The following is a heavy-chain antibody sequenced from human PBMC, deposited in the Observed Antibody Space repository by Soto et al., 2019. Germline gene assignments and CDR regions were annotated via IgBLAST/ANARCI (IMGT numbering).Heavy chain of an antibody. V-gene: IGHV3-23*01. CDR2: ISGSGGST. Sequence: GGSLRLSCAASGFTFSSYAMSWVRQAPGKGLEWVSAISGSGGSTYYADSVKGRFTISRDNSKNTLYLQMNSLRAEDTAVYYCAKDQVAVAGTAYAPEYFQHWGQGTLVTVSS. CDR3: AKDQVAVAGTAYAPEYFQH. D-gene: IGHD6-19*01. CDR1: GFTFSSYA. J-gene: IGHJ1*01.